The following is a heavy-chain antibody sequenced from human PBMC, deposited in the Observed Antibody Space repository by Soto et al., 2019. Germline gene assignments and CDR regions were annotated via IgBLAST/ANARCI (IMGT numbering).Heavy chain of an antibody. CDR1: GYSISSGYY. J-gene: IGHJ5*02. D-gene: IGHD3-22*01. Sequence: PSETLSLTCAVSGYSISSGYYWGWIRQPPGKGLEWIGSIYHSGSTYYNPSLKSRVTISVDTSKNQFSLKLSSVTAADTAVYYCAKVPYYYHSSGGNWFDPWGQGTLVTVSS. CDR2: IYHSGST. CDR3: AKVPYYYHSSGGNWFDP. V-gene: IGHV4-38-2*01.